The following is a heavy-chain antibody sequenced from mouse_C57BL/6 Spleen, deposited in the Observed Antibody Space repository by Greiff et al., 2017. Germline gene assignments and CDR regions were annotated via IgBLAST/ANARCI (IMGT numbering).Heavy chain of an antibody. D-gene: IGHD2-4*01. J-gene: IGHJ3*01. V-gene: IGHV1-26*01. CDR2: INPNNGGT. Sequence: VQLKHSGPELVKPGASVKISCKASGYTFTDYYMNWVKQSHGKSLEWIGDINPNNGGTSYNQKFKGKATLTVDKSSSTAYMELRSLTSEDSAVYYCARSRDYDGFAYWGQGTLVTVSA. CDR3: ARSRDYDGFAY. CDR1: GYTFTDYY.